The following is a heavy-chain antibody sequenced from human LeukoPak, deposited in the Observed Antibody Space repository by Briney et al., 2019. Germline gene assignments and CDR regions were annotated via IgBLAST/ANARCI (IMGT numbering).Heavy chain of an antibody. J-gene: IGHJ3*01. CDR1: GFTFSSYS. D-gene: IGHD3-16*01. Sequence: GGSLRLSCAASGFTFSSYSMNWVRQAPGKGLEWVAFIRDDGSTKYYADSVKGRFTISRDNSKSTLYLQMNSLRVEDTAIYYCAKAGSNSWGNFDVWGQGTMVTVSS. V-gene: IGHV3-30*02. CDR2: IRDDGSTK. CDR3: AKAGSNSWGNFDV.